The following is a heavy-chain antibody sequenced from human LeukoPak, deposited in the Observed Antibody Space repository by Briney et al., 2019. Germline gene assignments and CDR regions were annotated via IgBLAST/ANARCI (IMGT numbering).Heavy chain of an antibody. CDR3: ARELSIAAALDY. V-gene: IGHV3-30*01. CDR2: ISYDGSNK. D-gene: IGHD6-13*01. CDR1: GFTFSSYA. J-gene: IGHJ4*02. Sequence: GRSLRLSCAASGFTFSSYAMHWVRQAPGKGLEWVAVISYDGSNKYYADSVKGRFTISRDNSKNTLYLQMNSLRAEDTAVYYCARELSIAAALDYWGQGALVTVSS.